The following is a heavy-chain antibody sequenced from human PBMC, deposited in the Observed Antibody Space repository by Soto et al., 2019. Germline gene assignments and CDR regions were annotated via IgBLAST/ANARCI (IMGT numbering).Heavy chain of an antibody. D-gene: IGHD6-19*01. CDR2: TYYRSKWFT. CDR1: GDSVSINNDA. Sequence: PSQTLSLTCAISGDSVSINNDAWNWIRQSPSRGFEWLGRTYYRSKWFTDYAGSLKSRISIKPDTSKNQFSLQLNSVTPEDTAVYYCARGAETGRFDPWGQGTLVTVSS. CDR3: ARGAETGRFDP. J-gene: IGHJ5*02. V-gene: IGHV6-1*01.